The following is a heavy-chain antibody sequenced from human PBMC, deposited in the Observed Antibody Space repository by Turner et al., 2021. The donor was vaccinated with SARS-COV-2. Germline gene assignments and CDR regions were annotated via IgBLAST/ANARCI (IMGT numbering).Heavy chain of an antibody. CDR3: ARGDVVGADFDF. V-gene: IGHV1-46*03. D-gene: IGHD1-26*01. J-gene: IGHJ4*02. Sequence: QLQLLQSGAEGKKPGASVTVSCKASGYIFTNYYMHWVRQAPGQGLEWMGIINGRGDVTGYAEKFQGRVTMTTDTSTRTVYMKVKSLRSDDTAVYFCARGDVVGADFDFWGQGTLVTVSP. CDR2: INGRGDVT. CDR1: GYIFTNYY.